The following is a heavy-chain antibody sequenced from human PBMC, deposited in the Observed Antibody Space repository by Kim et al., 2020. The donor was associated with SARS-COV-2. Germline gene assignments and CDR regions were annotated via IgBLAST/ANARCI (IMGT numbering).Heavy chain of an antibody. J-gene: IGHJ3*01. D-gene: IGHD6-19*01. Sequence: YHASSVKGLFTLTRDNSKNPLYLQMNSLGAEDTAVYYCARESGSGWSAWGQGTMVTVSS. CDR3: ARESGSGWSA. V-gene: IGHV3-30*01.